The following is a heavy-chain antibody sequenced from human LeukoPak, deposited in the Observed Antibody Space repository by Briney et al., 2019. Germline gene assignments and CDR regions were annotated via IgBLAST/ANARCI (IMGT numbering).Heavy chain of an antibody. V-gene: IGHV3-11*01. J-gene: IGHJ4*02. CDR1: GFIFGDYY. Sequence: GGSLRLSCGASGFIFGDYYMSWVRQAPGKGLECLVYITTAGTTMYNLDSVKGRFTISRDNAHNSVYLQMNNLTVDDTAVYYCARDSDLVVAQAYCDHWGQGTLVTVSS. CDR3: ARDSDLVVAQAYCDH. CDR2: ITTAGTTM. D-gene: IGHD2-8*02.